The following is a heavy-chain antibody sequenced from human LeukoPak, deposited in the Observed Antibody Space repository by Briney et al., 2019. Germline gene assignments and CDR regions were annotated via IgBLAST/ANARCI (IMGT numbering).Heavy chain of an antibody. CDR3: ATDVWVFGVFDHRF. V-gene: IGHV1-18*01. CDR2: ISAYNGNT. CDR1: GYTFTSYG. J-gene: IGHJ4*02. Sequence: ASVKVSCKASGYTFTSYGISWVRQAPGQGLEWMGWISAYNGNTNYAQKLQGRVTMTTDTSTSTAYMELRSQRSDDTAVYYCATDVWVFGVFDHRFWGQGTLVTVS. D-gene: IGHD3-3*01.